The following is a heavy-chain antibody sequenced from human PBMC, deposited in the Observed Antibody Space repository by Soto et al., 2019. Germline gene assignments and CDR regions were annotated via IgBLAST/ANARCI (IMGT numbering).Heavy chain of an antibody. J-gene: IGHJ6*03. CDR2: LKSDGGSA. CDR3: ARGAKGAYYVDV. D-gene: IGHD2-21*01. V-gene: IGHV3-74*01. CDR1: GFTFSAFW. Sequence: EVQLVESGGGLVQPGGSLRLSCAASGFTFSAFWLHWVRQAPEKGLVWVSRLKSDGGSANYADSVKGRFTIFRDNAKNTVYLQMDSLRAEDTAVYYCARGAKGAYYVDVWGKGTTVTVSS.